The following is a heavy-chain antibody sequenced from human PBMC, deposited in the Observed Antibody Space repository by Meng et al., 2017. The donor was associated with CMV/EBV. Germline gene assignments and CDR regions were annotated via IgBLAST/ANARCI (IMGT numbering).Heavy chain of an antibody. CDR2: IIPIFGTA. D-gene: IGHD3-10*01. Sequence: SVKVSCKASGGTFSSYAISWVRQALGQGLEWMGGIIPIFGTANYAQKFQGRVTITTDESTSTAYMELSSLRSEDTAVYYCARGRGLVYYYGMDVWGQGTTVTVSS. CDR3: ARGRGLVYYYGMDV. V-gene: IGHV1-69*05. J-gene: IGHJ6*02. CDR1: GGTFSSYA.